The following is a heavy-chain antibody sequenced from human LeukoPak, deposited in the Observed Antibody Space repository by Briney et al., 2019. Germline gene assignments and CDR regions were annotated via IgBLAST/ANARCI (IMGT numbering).Heavy chain of an antibody. CDR1: GFTFSDYG. D-gene: IGHD3-3*01. CDR2: ISSSSNTI. J-gene: IGHJ4*02. CDR3: ARSVCYDTGCSLDH. V-gene: IGHV3-48*04. Sequence: GGSLRLSCAASGFTFSDYGMHWVRQAPGKGLEWIAYISSSSNTIYYADSVKGRFTVSRDNAKNSLFLQMAGLRAADTAVHYCARSVCYDTGCSLDHWVQGPLVAVSS.